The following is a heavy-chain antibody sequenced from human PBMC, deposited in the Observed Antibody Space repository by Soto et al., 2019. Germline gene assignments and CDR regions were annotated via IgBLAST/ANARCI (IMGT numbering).Heavy chain of an antibody. V-gene: IGHV1-2*02. CDR3: GRGRSAQRVVFY. D-gene: IGHD3-16*01. J-gene: IGHJ4*02. CDR2: IGPETGAT. CDR1: GYTFTGHY. Sequence: ASVKVSCKASGYTFTGHYIHWVRQAPEQGPEWMGEIGPETGATRYAQKFKGSVTMTRDMSITTVYMELKKLSPDDPAVYYCGRGRSAQRVVFYWGQGTRVTVSS.